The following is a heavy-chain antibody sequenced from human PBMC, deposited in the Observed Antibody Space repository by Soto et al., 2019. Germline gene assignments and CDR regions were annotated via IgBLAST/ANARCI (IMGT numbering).Heavy chain of an antibody. CDR1: GYTFTRYY. J-gene: IGHJ4*02. V-gene: IGHV1-46*01. Sequence: GASVKVSCKASGYTFTRYYMHWVRQAPGQGLEWMGIINPSGGSTSYAQKFQGRVTMTRDTSTRTVYMELSSLRSEDTAVYYCERDNAWGSPLYGFDYWGQGTLVTVSS. CDR3: ERDNAWGSPLYGFDY. D-gene: IGHD7-27*01. CDR2: INPSGGST.